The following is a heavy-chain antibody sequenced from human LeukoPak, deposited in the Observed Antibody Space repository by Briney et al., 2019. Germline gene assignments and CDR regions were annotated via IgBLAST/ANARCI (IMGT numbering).Heavy chain of an antibody. CDR1: GGSISSHH. D-gene: IGHD4-17*01. Sequence: SETLSLTCTVSGGSISSHHWSLIRQPPGKGLEWIGCIYNSGTPKYNPSLKSRVTISLDTSKIQFSLKLSSVTAADTAVYYCASFGDTDYLFDYWGQGTLVAVSS. CDR3: ASFGDTDYLFDY. CDR2: IYNSGTP. V-gene: IGHV4-59*11. J-gene: IGHJ4*01.